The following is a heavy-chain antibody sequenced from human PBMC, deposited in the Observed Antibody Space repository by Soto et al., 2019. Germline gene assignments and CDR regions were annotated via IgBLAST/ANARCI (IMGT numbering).Heavy chain of an antibody. CDR1: GGSFSGYY. V-gene: IGHV4-34*01. CDR3: AGGDYYGSGILGYYYYYMDV. CDR2: INHSGST. J-gene: IGHJ6*03. D-gene: IGHD3-10*01. Sequence: PSETLSLTCAVYGGSFSGYYWSWIRQPPGKGLEWIGEINHSGSTNYNPSLKSRVTISVDTSKNQFSLKLSSVTAADTAVYYCAGGDYYGSGILGYYYYYMDVWGKGTTVTVSS.